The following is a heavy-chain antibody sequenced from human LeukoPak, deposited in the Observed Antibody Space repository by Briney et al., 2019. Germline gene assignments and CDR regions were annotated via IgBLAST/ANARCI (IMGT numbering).Heavy chain of an antibody. CDR3: AKGGAYPYYFDY. D-gene: IGHD2-2*02. Sequence: PGGSLRLSCAASGFTFDDYAMHWVRQAPGKGLEWVSGISWNSGSIGYADSVKGRFTISRDNAKNSLYLQMNSLRAEDMALYYCAKGGAYPYYFDYWGQGALVTVSS. CDR2: ISWNSGSI. V-gene: IGHV3-9*03. CDR1: GFTFDDYA. J-gene: IGHJ4*02.